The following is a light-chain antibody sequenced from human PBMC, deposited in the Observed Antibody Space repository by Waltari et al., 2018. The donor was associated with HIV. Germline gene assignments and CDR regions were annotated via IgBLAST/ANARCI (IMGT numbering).Light chain of an antibody. J-gene: IGKJ2*01. V-gene: IGKV3-15*01. CDR2: AAS. Sequence: EIVLTQSPDTLSLSPVEIAIVSCRASQTISSNLAWYQHKPGQSPRLLIYAASTRATGIPARFSASGSGTEFTLTISSLQSEDFAVYYCQQYSHWPLMYNFGQGTKLEIK. CDR3: QQYSHWPLMYN. CDR1: QTISSN.